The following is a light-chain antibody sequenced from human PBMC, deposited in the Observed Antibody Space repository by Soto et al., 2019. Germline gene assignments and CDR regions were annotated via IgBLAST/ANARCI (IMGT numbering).Light chain of an antibody. CDR3: QTWGTGMV. CDR2: LNSDGSH. J-gene: IGLJ2*01. Sequence: QSVLTQSPSASASLGASVKLTCTLSSGHSSYAIAWHQQQPEKGPWYLMKLNSDGSHSKGDGIPDRFSGSSSGAERYLTISSLQSEDEADYYCQTWGTGMVFGGGTKLTVL. CDR1: SGHSSYA. V-gene: IGLV4-69*01.